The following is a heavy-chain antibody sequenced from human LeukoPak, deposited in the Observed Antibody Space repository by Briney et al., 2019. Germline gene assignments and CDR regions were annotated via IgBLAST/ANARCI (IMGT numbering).Heavy chain of an antibody. V-gene: IGHV3-23*01. CDR2: ISGSGGST. J-gene: IGHJ6*03. CDR3: AKGRGQQLVYYMDV. D-gene: IGHD6-13*01. Sequence: GGSLRLSCAASGFTFSSYAMSWVRQAPGKGLEWVSAISGSGGSTYYADSVKGRFTISRDNSKNTLYLQMNSLRAEDTAVYYCAKGRGQQLVYYMDVWGKGTTVTVSS. CDR1: GFTFSSYA.